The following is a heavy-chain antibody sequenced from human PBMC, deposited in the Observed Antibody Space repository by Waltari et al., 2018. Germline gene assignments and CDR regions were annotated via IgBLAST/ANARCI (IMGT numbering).Heavy chain of an antibody. CDR1: GFTFSSYE. J-gene: IGHJ4*02. CDR3: ARRWELLYYFDS. Sequence: EEQLVESGGGLVQPGGSLRLSCTASGFTFSSYEMNWVRQAPGKGLEWVSYSGGSGCTIYYADSVKGRLTISRDNAKNSLYLRMSGLRAEDTAVYYCARRWELLYYFDSWGQGTLVTVSS. V-gene: IGHV3-48*03. CDR2: SGGSGCTI. D-gene: IGHD1-26*01.